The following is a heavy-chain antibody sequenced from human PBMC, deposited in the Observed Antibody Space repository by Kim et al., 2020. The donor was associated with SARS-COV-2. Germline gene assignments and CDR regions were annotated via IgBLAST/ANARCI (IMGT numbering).Heavy chain of an antibody. CDR2: ISYDGSNK. CDR3: ARDSALGSRGAFDI. Sequence: GGSLRLSCAASGFTFSSYAMHWVRQAPGKGLEWVAVISYDGSNKYYADSVKGRFTISRDNSKNTLYLQMNSLRAEDTAVYYCARDSALGSRGAFDIWGQGTMVTVSS. V-gene: IGHV3-30*04. CDR1: GFTFSSYA. D-gene: IGHD3-10*01. J-gene: IGHJ3*02.